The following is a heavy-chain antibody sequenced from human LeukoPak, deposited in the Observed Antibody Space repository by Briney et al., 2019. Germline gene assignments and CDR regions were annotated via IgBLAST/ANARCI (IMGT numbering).Heavy chain of an antibody. V-gene: IGHV3-23*01. Sequence: GGSLRLSCAASGFTFSSYAMSWFPKPPGKGLDWFPPLSGSGGNTYYADSVKGRFTISRDNSKNTLYLQMNSLRAGDTAVYYCAKERNGRAAAGLFDFWGQGTLVTVSS. J-gene: IGHJ4*02. D-gene: IGHD6-13*01. CDR2: LSGSGGNT. CDR3: AKERNGRAAAGLFDF. CDR1: GFTFSSYA.